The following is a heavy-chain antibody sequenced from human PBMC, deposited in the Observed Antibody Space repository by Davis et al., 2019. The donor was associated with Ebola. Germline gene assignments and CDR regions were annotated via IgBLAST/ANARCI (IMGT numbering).Heavy chain of an antibody. D-gene: IGHD7-27*01. V-gene: IGHV4-59*08. Sequence: MPSETLSLTCTVSGGSISNYYWSWIRQPPGKGLEWIGYIYYSGSTNYNPSLKSRVSISVDTSKNQFSLKLSSVTAADTAVYYCARQGELGGLFDYWGQGTLVTVSS. CDR3: ARQGELGGLFDY. CDR2: IYYSGST. J-gene: IGHJ4*02. CDR1: GGSISNYY.